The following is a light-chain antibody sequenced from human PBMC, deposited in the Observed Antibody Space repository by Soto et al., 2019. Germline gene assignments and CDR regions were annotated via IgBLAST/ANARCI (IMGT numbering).Light chain of an antibody. V-gene: IGKV1-39*01. Sequence: DLQMTQSPSSLSASVGDRVAITCRASQSISSYLNWYQQKPGKAPKLLIYGTSNLQSGVPSRFSGSGSGTDFTLTINSLQPEDFATYYCQQSHSTRRTCGPGTKVEVK. J-gene: IGKJ1*01. CDR2: GTS. CDR1: QSISSY. CDR3: QQSHSTRRT.